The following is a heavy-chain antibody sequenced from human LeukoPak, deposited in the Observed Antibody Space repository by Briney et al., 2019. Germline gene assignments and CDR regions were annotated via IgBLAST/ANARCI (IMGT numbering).Heavy chain of an antibody. V-gene: IGHV1-2*02. D-gene: IGHD5-18*01. CDR3: ARDRNGYSYGYSLFDY. CDR1: GYTFTSYY. CDR2: INPKSGGT. J-gene: IGHJ4*02. Sequence: GASVNVSCKTSGYTFTSYYMHWVRQAPGQGLEWMGWINPKSGGTNYAQKFQGRVPMTRDTSISTAYMELNSLRSDDTAVYYCARDRNGYSYGYSLFDYWGQGTLVSVST.